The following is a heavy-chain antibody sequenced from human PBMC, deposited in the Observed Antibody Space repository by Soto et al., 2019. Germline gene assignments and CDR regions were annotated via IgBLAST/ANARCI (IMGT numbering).Heavy chain of an antibody. J-gene: IGHJ4*02. CDR1: GFTFSDHW. CDR2: TKGDGTST. CDR3: ARNGLWSSYDY. Sequence: EVQLVESGGGLVQPGGSLRLSCAASGFTFSDHWMHWVRQAPGKGLVWVSYTKGDGTSTRYADSGKGRFTISSDSAKSTLYLQMNSLRAEDTAVYYFARNGLWSSYDYWGQGALVTVSS. D-gene: IGHD2-8*01. V-gene: IGHV3-74*01.